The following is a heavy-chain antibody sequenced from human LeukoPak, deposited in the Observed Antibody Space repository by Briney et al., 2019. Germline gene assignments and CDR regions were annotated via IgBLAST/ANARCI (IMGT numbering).Heavy chain of an antibody. CDR3: ARRMVLLWFGEMDV. V-gene: IGHV4-4*07. D-gene: IGHD3-10*01. J-gene: IGHJ6*04. Sequence: PSETLSLTCTVSGGSIVSHYWNWIRQPAGRGLEWIGRFYASGTTNTSPSLKSRVTMSVDTSKNQFSLKLSSVTAADTAVYYCARRMVLLWFGEMDVWGKGTTVTVSS. CDR2: FYASGTT. CDR1: GGSIVSHY.